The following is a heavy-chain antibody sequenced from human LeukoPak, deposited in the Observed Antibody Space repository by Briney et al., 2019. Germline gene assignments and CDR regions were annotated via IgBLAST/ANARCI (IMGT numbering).Heavy chain of an antibody. CDR3: ARVGTIFGRVSYADV. Sequence: GGSLRLSCVASGFSFGSNWMSWVRQAPGKGLEWVANIKQDGSEKNYVDSVKGRFTISRDNAKNSLYLQMNSLRAEDTAVYYCARVGTIFGRVSYADVWGQGTTVTVSS. J-gene: IGHJ6*02. CDR2: IKQDGSEK. D-gene: IGHD3/OR15-3a*01. V-gene: IGHV3-7*03. CDR1: GFSFGSNW.